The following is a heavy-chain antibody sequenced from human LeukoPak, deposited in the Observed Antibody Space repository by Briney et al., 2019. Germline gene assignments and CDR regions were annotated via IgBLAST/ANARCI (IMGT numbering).Heavy chain of an antibody. CDR1: GFTFTSYA. J-gene: IGHJ4*02. V-gene: IGHV3-23*01. D-gene: IGHD1-26*01. CDR3: AKDLFLADTPWGY. CDR2: ISGSGEST. Sequence: GGSLRLSCEVSGFTFTSYAMSWVRQAPGKGLEWVSGISGSGESTYFADSVKGRFTISRDNSKNILYLQMNSLRAEDTAVYYCAKDLFLADTPWGYWGQGTLVTVSS.